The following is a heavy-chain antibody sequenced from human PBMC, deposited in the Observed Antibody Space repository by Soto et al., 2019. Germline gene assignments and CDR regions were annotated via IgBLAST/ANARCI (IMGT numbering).Heavy chain of an antibody. V-gene: IGHV3-30-3*01. CDR1: GFTFSSYA. CDR2: ISYDGSNK. Sequence: QVQLVESGGGVVQPGRSLRLSCAASGFTFSSYAMHWVRQAPGKGLEWVAVISYDGSNKYYADSVKGRFTISRDNSKNTLYLQMNSLRAEDTAVYYCASFPTPYSGSYLRFGPWGQGTLVTVSS. CDR3: ASFPTPYSGSYLRFGP. D-gene: IGHD1-26*01. J-gene: IGHJ5*02.